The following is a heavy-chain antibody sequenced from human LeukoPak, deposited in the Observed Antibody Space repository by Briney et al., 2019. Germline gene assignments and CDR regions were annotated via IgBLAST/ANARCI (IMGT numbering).Heavy chain of an antibody. CDR3: AKGRPVRGYSSATPPGYFFDY. CDR2: ISGSGGST. CDR1: GFTFSSYA. D-gene: IGHD5-18*01. Sequence: GGSLRLSCAASGFTFSSYAMSWVRQAPGKGLEWVSAISGSGGSTYYADSVKGRFTISRDNPKNTLYLQMNSLRAEDTAVYYCAKGRPVRGYSSATPPGYFFDYWGQGTLVTVPS. J-gene: IGHJ4*02. V-gene: IGHV3-23*01.